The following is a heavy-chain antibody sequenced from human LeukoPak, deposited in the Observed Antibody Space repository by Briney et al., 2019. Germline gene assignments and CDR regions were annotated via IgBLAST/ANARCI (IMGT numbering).Heavy chain of an antibody. D-gene: IGHD3-22*01. J-gene: IGHJ4*02. CDR1: GGSISSSTDC. CDR3: ARDPRLASYDC. V-gene: IGHV4-39*07. CDR2: IYQSGST. Sequence: SETLSLTCNVSGGSISSSTDCWGWIRQPPGKGLEWIGCIYQSGSTYYNPSLKSRVTISVDTSKNQFSLRLSSVTAADTAVYYRARDPRLASYDCWGQGTLVTVSS.